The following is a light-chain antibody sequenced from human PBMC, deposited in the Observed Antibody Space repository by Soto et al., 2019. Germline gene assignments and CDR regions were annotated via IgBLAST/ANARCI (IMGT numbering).Light chain of an antibody. CDR2: LNSDGRH. CDR3: QTWGTGILV. CDR1: SGHSSYA. Sequence: QSVLTQSPSASASLGASVKLTCTLSSGHSSYAIAWHQQQPEKGPRYLMKLNSDGRHSKGDGIPDRFSGSSSGTERYLTISSLQSEHEADYYCQTWGTGILVFGGGTKVTVL. J-gene: IGLJ2*01. V-gene: IGLV4-69*01.